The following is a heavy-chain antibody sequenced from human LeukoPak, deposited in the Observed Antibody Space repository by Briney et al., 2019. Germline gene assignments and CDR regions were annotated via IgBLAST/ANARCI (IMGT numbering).Heavy chain of an antibody. J-gene: IGHJ4*02. D-gene: IGHD3-10*01. CDR3: ARGRPSRTRFGELLCFDY. CDR2: INHSGSI. V-gene: IGHV4-34*01. CDR1: GGSFSGYY. Sequence: SETLSLTCAVYGGSFSGYYWSWIRQPPGKGLEWIGEINHSGSINYNPSLKSRVTISVDTSKNQFSLKLSSVTAADTAVYYCARGRPSRTRFGELLCFDYWGQGTLVTVSS.